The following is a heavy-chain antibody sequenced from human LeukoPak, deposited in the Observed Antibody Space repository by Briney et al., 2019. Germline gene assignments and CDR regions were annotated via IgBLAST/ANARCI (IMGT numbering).Heavy chain of an antibody. CDR3: ARGGSSTWIDP. J-gene: IGHJ5*02. CDR1: GGSISSSSYY. Sequence: SETLSLTCTVSGGSISSSSYYWGWIRQPPGKGLEWIGSIYYSGSTYYNPSLKSRVTISVDTSKNKFSLKLSSVTAADTAVYYCARGGSSTWIDPWGQGTLVTVSS. D-gene: IGHD6-6*01. V-gene: IGHV4-39*07. CDR2: IYYSGST.